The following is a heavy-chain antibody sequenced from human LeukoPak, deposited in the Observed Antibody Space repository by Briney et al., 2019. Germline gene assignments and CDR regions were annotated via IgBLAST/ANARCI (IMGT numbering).Heavy chain of an antibody. V-gene: IGHV3-23*01. J-gene: IGHJ6*03. CDR3: ARGRDGYNYYYYYYMDV. Sequence: GGSLRLSCAASGFTFSSYAMTWVRQAPGKGLEWVSAISGSGGSTYNADSVKGRFTISRDNSKNTLYLQMNRLRAEDTAVYYCARGRDGYNYYYYYYMDVWGQGTLVTVSS. CDR2: ISGSGGST. CDR1: GFTFSSYA. D-gene: IGHD5-24*01.